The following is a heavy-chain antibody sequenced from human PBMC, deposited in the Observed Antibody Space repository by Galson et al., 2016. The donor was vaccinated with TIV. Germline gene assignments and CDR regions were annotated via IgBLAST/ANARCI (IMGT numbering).Heavy chain of an antibody. Sequence: SLRLSCAASGLSVSINYMTWVRQAPGKGLEWVSLISATGSHIYYAGSMRGRVTISRDNAKNSLYLQINSLRAEDTALYYCARRGNYLADAFDIWGQGTVVTVSS. J-gene: IGHJ3*02. CDR1: GLSVSINY. CDR2: ISATGSHI. CDR3: ARRGNYLADAFDI. V-gene: IGHV3-21*01. D-gene: IGHD4-11*01.